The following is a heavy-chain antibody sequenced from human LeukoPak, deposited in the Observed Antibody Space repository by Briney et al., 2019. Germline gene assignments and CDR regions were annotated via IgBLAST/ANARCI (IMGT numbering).Heavy chain of an antibody. V-gene: IGHV3-73*01. CDR3: TRLARSITMVRGVILIYYYYYGMDV. Sequence: GGSLKLSCAASGFTFSGSAMHWVRQASGKGLEWVGRIRSKANSYATAYAASVKGRFTISRDDSKNTAYLQMNSLKTEDTAVYYCTRLARSITMVRGVILIYYYYYGMDVWGKGTTVTVSS. J-gene: IGHJ6*04. CDR2: IRSKANSYAT. CDR1: GFTFSGSA. D-gene: IGHD3-10*01.